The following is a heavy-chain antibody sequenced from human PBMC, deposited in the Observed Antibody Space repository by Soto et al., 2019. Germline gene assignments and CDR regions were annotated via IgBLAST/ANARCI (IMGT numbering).Heavy chain of an antibody. CDR1: GGSISTYY. D-gene: IGHD2-15*01. Sequence: SETLSLTCTVSGGSISTYYWSWIRQPPGKGLEWIGYIFYSGSTYYNPSLKSRVTLSVDTSKNQFSLKLTSVTASDTALYYCARQRVIPDTPTNWFDPWGQGTLVTVSS. CDR2: IFYSGST. V-gene: IGHV4-59*08. CDR3: ARQRVIPDTPTNWFDP. J-gene: IGHJ5*02.